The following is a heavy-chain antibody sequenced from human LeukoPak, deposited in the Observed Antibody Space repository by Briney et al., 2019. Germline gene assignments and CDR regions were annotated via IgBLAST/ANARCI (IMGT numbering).Heavy chain of an antibody. CDR2: IYPGDSDT. D-gene: IGHD3-22*01. CDR1: GYSFTSYW. Sequence: GEALKSSCKGSGYSFTSYWIGWVRRVPGKGRGWRGIIYPGDSDTRYSPSFQGQVTISAAQSLSTAYLQWSSLKASDTAMYYCARGLGVVVVITEVDYFDYWGQGTLVTVSS. V-gene: IGHV5-51*01. CDR3: ARGLGVVVVITEVDYFDY. J-gene: IGHJ4*02.